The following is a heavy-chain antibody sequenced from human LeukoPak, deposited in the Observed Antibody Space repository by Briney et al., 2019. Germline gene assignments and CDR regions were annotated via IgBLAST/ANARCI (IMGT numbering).Heavy chain of an antibody. J-gene: IGHJ6*03. CDR1: GGSISTYY. CDR3: ARDPLNYYYMGV. V-gene: IGHV4-59*01. CDR2: LYYSGST. Sequence: SETLSLTCTVSGGSISTYYWSWIRQPPGKGLEWIGYLYYSGSTNYNPSLKSRVTISVDTSKNQFSLKLSSVTAADTAVYYCARDPLNYYYMGVWGKGTTVTVSS.